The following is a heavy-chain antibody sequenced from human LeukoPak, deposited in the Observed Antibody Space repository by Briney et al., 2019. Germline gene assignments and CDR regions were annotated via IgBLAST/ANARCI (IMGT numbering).Heavy chain of an antibody. J-gene: IGHJ2*01. D-gene: IGHD3-10*01. CDR1: GFTFDDYA. CDR3: AKDSRGVQDQVYFDL. CDR2: ISWNSGSI. Sequence: GGSLRLSCAASGFTFDDYAMHWVRQAPGRGLEWVSGISWNSGSIGYADSVKGRFTISRDNDKNSLYLQMNSLRAEDTALYYCAKDSRGVQDQVYFDLWGRGTLVTVSS. V-gene: IGHV3-9*01.